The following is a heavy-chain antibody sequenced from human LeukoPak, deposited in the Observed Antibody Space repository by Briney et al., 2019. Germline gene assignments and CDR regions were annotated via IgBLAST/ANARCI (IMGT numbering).Heavy chain of an antibody. CDR3: VRDANWGLDALDI. V-gene: IGHV6-1*01. J-gene: IGHJ3*02. CDR1: GDIVPFNSDV. D-gene: IGHD7-27*01. CDR2: AYYRYKRLL. Sequence: SQTLSLTCAISGDIVPFNSDVWNWIRQSPSRVLEWLGRAYYRYKRLLEYAVPMNSRLNHTPDTPTNQFSLQLNSVTPEDTAAYYCVRDANWGLDALDIWGPGTMVTVSS.